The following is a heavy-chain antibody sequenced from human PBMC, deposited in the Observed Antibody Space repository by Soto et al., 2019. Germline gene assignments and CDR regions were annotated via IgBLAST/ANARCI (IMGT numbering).Heavy chain of an antibody. CDR1: GFTFSNYW. D-gene: IGHD4-17*01. V-gene: IGHV3-7*01. CDR3: ARALTTVTKDY. CDR2: IKQDGSEK. Sequence: EMQLVESGGGLVQPGGSLRLSCAASGFTFSNYWRSWVRQAPGKGLEWVANIKQDGSEKYYVDSVKGRFTVSRDNAKNSLYLQMNSLRAEDTAVYYCARALTTVTKDYWGQGTLVTVSS. J-gene: IGHJ4*02.